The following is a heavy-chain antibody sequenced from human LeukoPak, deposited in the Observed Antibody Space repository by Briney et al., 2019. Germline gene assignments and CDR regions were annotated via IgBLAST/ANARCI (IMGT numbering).Heavy chain of an antibody. D-gene: IGHD3-22*01. CDR1: GYTFTSYY. CDR2: INPSGGST. Sequence: ASVKVSCKASGYTFTSYYMHWVRQAPGQGLEWMGIINPSGGSTSYAQKFQGRVTMTRDTSTSTVSMELSSLRSEDTAVYYCARAYYYDSSGYYFRYYFDCWGQGTLVTVSS. V-gene: IGHV1-46*03. CDR3: ARAYYYDSSGYYFRYYFDC. J-gene: IGHJ4*02.